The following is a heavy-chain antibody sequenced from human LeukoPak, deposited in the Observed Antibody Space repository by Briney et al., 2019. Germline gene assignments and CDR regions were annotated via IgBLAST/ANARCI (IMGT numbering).Heavy chain of an antibody. CDR1: EYTFIGYY. V-gene: IGHV1-2*02. Sequence: ASLRVSCKAFEYTFIGYYIHWVRQAPGQGPEWMGWINPNSGGTIYAQGFQDRVTMTRDTSITTAYMELNRLRSDDTAVYYCARDRGVWAFDVWGQGTMVTVSS. J-gene: IGHJ3*01. CDR2: INPNSGGT. D-gene: IGHD3-10*01. CDR3: ARDRGVWAFDV.